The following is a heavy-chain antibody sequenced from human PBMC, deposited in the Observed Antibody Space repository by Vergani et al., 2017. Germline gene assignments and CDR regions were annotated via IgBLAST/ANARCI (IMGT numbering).Heavy chain of an antibody. CDR3: TTDRDLYQLLLGAFDI. CDR1: GFTFSGSA. Sequence: EVQLVESGGGLVKPGGSLRLSCAASGFTFSGSAMHWVRQASGKGLEWVGRIRSKANSYATAYAASVKGRFTISRDDSKNTAYLQMNSLKTEDTAVYYCTTDRDLYQLLLGAFDIWGQGTMVTVSS. J-gene: IGHJ3*02. CDR2: IRSKANSYAT. D-gene: IGHD2-2*01. V-gene: IGHV3-73*01.